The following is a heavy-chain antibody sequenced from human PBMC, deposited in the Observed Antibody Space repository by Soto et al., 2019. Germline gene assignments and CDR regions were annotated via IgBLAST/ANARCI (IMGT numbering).Heavy chain of an antibody. CDR2: IWYDGSNK. J-gene: IGHJ4*02. V-gene: IGHV3-33*01. Sequence: QVQLVESGGGVVQPGRSLRLSCAASGFTFSSYGMHWVRQAPGKGLEWVAVIWYDGSNKYYADSVKGRFTISRDNSKNTLYRQMNSRRAEDTAVYYCARAWRSYYFDYWGQGTLGTVSS. CDR1: GFTFSSYG. D-gene: IGHD1-1*01. CDR3: ARAWRSYYFDY.